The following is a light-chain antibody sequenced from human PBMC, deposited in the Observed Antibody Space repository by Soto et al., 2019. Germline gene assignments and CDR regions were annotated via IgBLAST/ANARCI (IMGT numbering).Light chain of an antibody. J-gene: IGKJ3*01. CDR3: KQYGRSPFS. Sequence: EIVLTQSPGTLSLSPGERATLSCRASQSVSSSYLAWYQQKPGQTPRLLFYGASSRATGSPDRFSGSGSGTHLTPTISRLEPEDFAVYYCKQYGRSPFSFGPGTKVDIK. CDR2: GAS. V-gene: IGKV3-20*01. CDR1: QSVSSSY.